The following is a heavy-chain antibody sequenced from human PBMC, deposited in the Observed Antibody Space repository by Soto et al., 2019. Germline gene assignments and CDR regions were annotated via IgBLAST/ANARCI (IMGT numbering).Heavy chain of an antibody. CDR2: IIPIFGTA. CDR1: GGTFSSYA. J-gene: IGHJ6*02. CDR3: ASNYEDYYYGMDV. D-gene: IGHD4-4*01. Sequence: VKVSCKASGGTFSSYAISWVRQAPGQGLEWMGGIIPIFGTANYAQKFQGRVTITADESTSTAYMELSSLRSEDTAVYYCASNYEDYYYGMDVWGQGTTVTVSS. V-gene: IGHV1-69*01.